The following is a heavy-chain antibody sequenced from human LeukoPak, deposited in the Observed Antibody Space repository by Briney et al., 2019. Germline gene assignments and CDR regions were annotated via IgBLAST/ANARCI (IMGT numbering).Heavy chain of an antibody. V-gene: IGHV4-4*08. CDR1: GGSISSYY. J-gene: IGHJ6*03. CDR2: IYTSGST. CDR3: ARGSLDIVATRGNYYYYYYMDV. Sequence: SETLSLTCTVSGGSISSYYWSWIRQPPGKGLEWIGRIYTSGSTNYNPSLKSRVTISVDTSKNQFSLKLSSVTAADTAVYYCARGSLDIVATRGNYYYYYYMDVWGKGTTVTISS. D-gene: IGHD5-12*01.